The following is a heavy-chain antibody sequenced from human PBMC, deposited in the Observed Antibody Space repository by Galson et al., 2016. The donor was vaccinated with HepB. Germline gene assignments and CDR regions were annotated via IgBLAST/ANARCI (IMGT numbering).Heavy chain of an antibody. V-gene: IGHV4-4*07. J-gene: IGHJ4*02. Sequence: LSLTCSVSGGSISGYFWTWIRQPAGKGLEWIGRIYNGGSTNYNPSLENRVTMSLDTSKNQFSLKLTSVAATDAAVYYCARASQWLGSDYYFDRWGQGTLVTVSS. CDR1: GGSISGYF. CDR3: ARASQWLGSDYYFDR. CDR2: IYNGGST. D-gene: IGHD6-19*01.